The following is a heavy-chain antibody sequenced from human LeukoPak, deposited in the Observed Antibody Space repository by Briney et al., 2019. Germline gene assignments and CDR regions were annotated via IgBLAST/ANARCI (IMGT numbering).Heavy chain of an antibody. CDR2: INHSGST. V-gene: IGHV4-34*01. CDR1: GGSFSGYY. CDR3: ASRYTYGSDY. J-gene: IGHJ4*02. D-gene: IGHD5-18*01. Sequence: SETLSLTCAVYGGSFSGYYWGWIRQPPGKGLEWIGEINHSGSTNYNPSLKSRVTISVDTSKNQFSLKLSSVTAADTAVYYCASRYTYGSDYWGQGTLVAVSS.